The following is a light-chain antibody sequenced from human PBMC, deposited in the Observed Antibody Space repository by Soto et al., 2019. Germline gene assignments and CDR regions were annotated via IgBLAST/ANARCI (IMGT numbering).Light chain of an antibody. CDR2: EAS. V-gene: IGKV1-5*03. Sequence: DIQMTQSPSTLSASVGDRVTITCRATQSISKWLAWYQQKPGKAPKLLIYEASSLDSGVPSRFSGSGSGTEFSLTISSLQLDDFATYYCQHQSYRLGQGTRLEIK. J-gene: IGKJ2*03. CDR1: QSISKW. CDR3: QHQSYR.